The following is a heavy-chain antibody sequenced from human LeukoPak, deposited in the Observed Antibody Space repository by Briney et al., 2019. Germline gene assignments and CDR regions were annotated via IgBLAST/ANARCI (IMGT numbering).Heavy chain of an antibody. Sequence: PGRSLRLSCAASGFTFSSYGMHWVRQAPGKGLEWVAVIWYDGSNKYYADSVKGRFTISRDNSKNTLYLQMNSLRAEGTAVYYCAKDPVLRFLEWFEGDYYMDVWGKGTTVTVSS. CDR3: AKDPVLRFLEWFEGDYYMDV. CDR1: GFTFSSYG. J-gene: IGHJ6*03. V-gene: IGHV3-33*06. D-gene: IGHD3-3*01. CDR2: IWYDGSNK.